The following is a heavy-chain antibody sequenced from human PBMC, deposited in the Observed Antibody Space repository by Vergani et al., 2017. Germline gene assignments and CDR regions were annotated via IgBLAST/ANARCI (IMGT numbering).Heavy chain of an antibody. D-gene: IGHD4-11*01. CDR2: IYWDDDK. CDR3: AHVDYSILPTYYFDY. CDR1: GFSLSTSGVG. Sequence: QITFKESGPTLVKPTQTLTLTCTFSGFSLSTSGVGVGWIRQPPGKALEWLALIYWDDDKRYSPSLKSRLTITKDTSKNQVVLTMTNMDPVDTATYYCAHVDYSILPTYYFDYWGQGTLVTVSS. V-gene: IGHV2-5*02. J-gene: IGHJ4*02.